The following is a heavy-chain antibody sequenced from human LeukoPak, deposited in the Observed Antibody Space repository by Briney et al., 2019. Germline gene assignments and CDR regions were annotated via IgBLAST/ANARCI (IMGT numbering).Heavy chain of an antibody. CDR1: GASITSDY. J-gene: IGHJ6*02. CDR2: IYYTGHT. Sequence: SETLSLTCAVSGASITSDYWSWIRQPPGKGLEWIAYIYYTGHTNINPSLKSRVAISMDTSMNQFSLSLSSVTAADTAVYYCAREDPQTTVPEGMDVWGQGTTVIVSS. V-gene: IGHV4-59*01. D-gene: IGHD4-17*01. CDR3: AREDPQTTVPEGMDV.